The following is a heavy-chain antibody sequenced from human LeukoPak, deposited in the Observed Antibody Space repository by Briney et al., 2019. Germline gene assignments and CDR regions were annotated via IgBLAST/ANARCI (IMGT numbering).Heavy chain of an antibody. CDR2: INGDESST. J-gene: IGHJ4*02. Sequence: GGSLRLSCAASAFTFNTYWMHWVRQVPGRGLEWVSRINGDESSTNYADSVKGRFTISRDNAKDTLYLHMNSLTAEDAAVYYCARGAKWAYYFDYWGQGTLVTVSS. CDR1: AFTFNTYW. D-gene: IGHD1-26*01. CDR3: ARGAKWAYYFDY. V-gene: IGHV3-74*01.